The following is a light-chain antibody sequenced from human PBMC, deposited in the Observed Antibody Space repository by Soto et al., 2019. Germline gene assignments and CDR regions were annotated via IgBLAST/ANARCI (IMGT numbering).Light chain of an antibody. CDR1: QSVSNKY. CDR3: QQYGSSPPYT. V-gene: IGKV3-20*01. CDR2: GSS. J-gene: IGKJ2*01. Sequence: EVVLTQSPGTLSLSPGERATLSCRASQSVSNKYLAWYQQKPGQAPRLLIFGSSYRATGIPDRFSGSGSGTDFTLIISRLEHEDFAVYYCQQYGSSPPYTFGQGTKLEIK.